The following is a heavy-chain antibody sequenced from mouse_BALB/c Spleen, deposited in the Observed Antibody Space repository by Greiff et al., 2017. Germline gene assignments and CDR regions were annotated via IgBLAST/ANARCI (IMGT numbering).Heavy chain of an antibody. J-gene: IGHJ4*01. Sequence: EVKLMESGGDLVKPGGSLKLSCAASGFTFSSYGMSWVRQTPDKRLEWVATISSGGSYTYYPDSVKGRFTISRDNAKNTLYLQMSSLKSEDTAMYYCARRDYPMDYWGQGTSVTVSS. CDR3: ARRDYPMDY. V-gene: IGHV5-6*02. CDR2: ISSGGSYT. CDR1: GFTFSSYG.